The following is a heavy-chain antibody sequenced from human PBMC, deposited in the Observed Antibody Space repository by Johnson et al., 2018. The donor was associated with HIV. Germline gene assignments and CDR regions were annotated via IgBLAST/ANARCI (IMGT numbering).Heavy chain of an antibody. CDR2: IKQDGSEK. J-gene: IGHJ3*02. D-gene: IGHD6-6*01. V-gene: IGHV3-7*04. CDR3: AREYSSLSQGAFDI. Sequence: VQLVESGGGVVRPGRSLRLSCAASGFTFDDYGMTWVRQAPGKGLEWVANIKQDGSEKYYVDSVKGRFTIARDNSKNTLYLQMNSLRAEDTAVYYCAREYSSLSQGAFDIWGQGTVVTVSS. CDR1: GFTFDDYG.